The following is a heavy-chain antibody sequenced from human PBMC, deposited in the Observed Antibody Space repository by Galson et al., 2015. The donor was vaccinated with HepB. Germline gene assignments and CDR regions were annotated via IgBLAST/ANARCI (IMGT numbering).Heavy chain of an antibody. V-gene: IGHV3-7*03. D-gene: IGHD3-16*01. CDR3: ASWGGGDDY. J-gene: IGHJ4*01. CDR1: GFTFSNYW. Sequence: SLRLSCAASGFTFSNYWLHWVRQAPGKGLEWVANIRQDGGEIYYMESVKGRFTISRDNAKKSLYLQMSSLRVEDTAVYYCASWGGGDDYWGHGTLVTVSS. CDR2: IRQDGGEI.